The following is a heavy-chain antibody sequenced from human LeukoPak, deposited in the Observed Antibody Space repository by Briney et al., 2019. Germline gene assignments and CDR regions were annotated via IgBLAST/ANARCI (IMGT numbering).Heavy chain of an antibody. J-gene: IGHJ4*02. Sequence: ASVTVSCKASGYTFTGYYIHWVRQAPGQGLAWMGRITPNSGGTNYAQKFEGRVTMTRDTSISTAYMELSRLRSDDTAVYYCARWSTSGGIDYWGQGTLVTVSS. CDR3: ARWSTSGGIDY. CDR1: GYTFTGYY. CDR2: ITPNSGGT. V-gene: IGHV1-2*06. D-gene: IGHD3-10*01.